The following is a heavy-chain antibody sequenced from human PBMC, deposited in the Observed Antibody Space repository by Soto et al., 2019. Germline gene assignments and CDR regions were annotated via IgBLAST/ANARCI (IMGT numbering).Heavy chain of an antibody. V-gene: IGHV3-23*01. CDR3: ARQLWRSYGMDV. D-gene: IGHD5-18*01. CDR1: GFTFSSYA. J-gene: IGHJ6*02. Sequence: GSLRLSCAASGFTFSSYAMSWVRQAPGKGLEWVSAISGSGGSTYYADSVKGRFTISRDNSKNTLYLQMNSLRAEDTAVYYCARQLWRSYGMDVWGQGTTVTVSS. CDR2: ISGSGGST.